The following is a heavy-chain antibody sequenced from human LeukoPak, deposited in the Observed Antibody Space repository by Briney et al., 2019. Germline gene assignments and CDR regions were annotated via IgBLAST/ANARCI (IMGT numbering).Heavy chain of an antibody. D-gene: IGHD3-10*01. J-gene: IGHJ4*02. CDR2: IHYNGHS. CDR3: ARHLTAGTYPIDY. CDR1: GDSINNYY. Sequence: SETLSLTCSVSGDSINNYYWSWIRQPPGKGLDYIGYIHYNGHSNYSPSLRGRVTMSVDTSKNQFSLRLTSVTAADTAVYYCARHLTAGTYPIDYWGRGTLVTVSS. V-gene: IGHV4-59*08.